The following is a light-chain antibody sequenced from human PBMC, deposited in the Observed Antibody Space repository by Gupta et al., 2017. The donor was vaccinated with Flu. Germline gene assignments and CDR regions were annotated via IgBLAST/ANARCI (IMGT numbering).Light chain of an antibody. J-gene: IGKJ4*01. CDR3: QQSHTNPAIS. CDR1: QYIGSY. CDR2: TAS. V-gene: IGKV1-39*01. Sequence: DIQMTQFPSSLSASVGDRVTISCRARQYIGSYVNWYQQKPGRAPRLLIYTASTLRTGVPSRFSGRGSGTDFTLTIYSLEPEDFTTYYCQQSHTNPAISFGGGTRVE.